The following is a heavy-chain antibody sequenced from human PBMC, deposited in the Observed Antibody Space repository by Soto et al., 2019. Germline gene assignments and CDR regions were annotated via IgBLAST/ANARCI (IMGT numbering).Heavy chain of an antibody. CDR1: GGSISSGGYY. V-gene: IGHV4-31*03. CDR2: IYYSGST. J-gene: IGHJ4*02. D-gene: IGHD2-8*02. CDR3: ANSLYCAGGSGSRPNYYLVY. Sequence: SETLSLTCTVSGGSISSGGYYWSWIRQHPGKGLEWIGYIYYSGSTYYNPSLKSRVTISVDTSKNQFSLKLSSVTAADTAVYYCANSLYCAGGSGSRPNYYLVYGGQGALVTVSS.